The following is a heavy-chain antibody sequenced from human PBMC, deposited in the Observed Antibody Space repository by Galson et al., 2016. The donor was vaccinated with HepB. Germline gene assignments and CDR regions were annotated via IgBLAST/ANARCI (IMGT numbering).Heavy chain of an antibody. V-gene: IGHV4-31*03. CDR1: GGSISSGAYY. CDR2: IFYTGTT. CDR3: TRTFGRVYDESSPQNDC. D-gene: IGHD3/OR15-3a*01. J-gene: IGHJ4*02. Sequence: TLSLTCSVSGGSISSGAYYWSWIRQHSGKGLEWVGYIFYTGTTHYNPSLRSRVTMSIDTFKKQFSLSLRPVTAADTAVYYCTRTFGRVYDESSPQNDCWGQGTLVIVSS.